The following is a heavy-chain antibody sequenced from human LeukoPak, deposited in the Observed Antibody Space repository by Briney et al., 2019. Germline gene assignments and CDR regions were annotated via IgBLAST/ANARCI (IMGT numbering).Heavy chain of an antibody. CDR3: ARGPDYDILTGYKFDP. Sequence: KPSETLSLTCTVSGGSISSYYWSWIRQPPGKGLEWIGYIYYSGSTNYNPSLKSRVTISVDTSKNQFSLKLSSVTAADTAVYYCARGPDYDILTGYKFDPWGQGTLVTVSS. CDR2: IYYSGST. D-gene: IGHD3-9*01. J-gene: IGHJ5*02. V-gene: IGHV4-59*01. CDR1: GGSISSYY.